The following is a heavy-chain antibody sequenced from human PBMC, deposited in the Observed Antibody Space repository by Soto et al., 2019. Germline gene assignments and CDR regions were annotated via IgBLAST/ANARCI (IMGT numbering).Heavy chain of an antibody. CDR2: IWNDGNGY. CDR3: ARRQISPPTRGAASARGGVDV. CDR1: GFTFNNYG. Sequence: PGGSLRLSCAASGFTFNNYGMHWVRQAPGKGLEWVAVIWNDGNGYYYANSVKGRFTISRDNSKNTLYLQMSSLTAEDTAVYYCARRQISPPTRGAASARGGVDVWGQGTTVTVSS. D-gene: IGHD6-13*01. V-gene: IGHV3-33*01. J-gene: IGHJ6*02.